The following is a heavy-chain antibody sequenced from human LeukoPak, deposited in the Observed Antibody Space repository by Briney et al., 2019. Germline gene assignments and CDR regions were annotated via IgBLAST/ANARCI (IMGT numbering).Heavy chain of an antibody. CDR2: IYYSGST. CDR1: GGSISSGGYC. Sequence: SQTLSLTCTVSGGSISSGGYCWSWIRQHPGKGLEWIGYIYYSGSTYYNPSLKSRVTISVDTSKNQFSLKLSSVTAADTAVYYCARVNPGPMFGFGGGFDYWGQGTLVTVSS. V-gene: IGHV4-31*03. CDR3: ARVNPGPMFGFGGGFDY. D-gene: IGHD3-16*01. J-gene: IGHJ4*02.